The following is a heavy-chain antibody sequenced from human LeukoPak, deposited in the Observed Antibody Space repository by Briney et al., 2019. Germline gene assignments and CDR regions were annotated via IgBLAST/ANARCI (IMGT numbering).Heavy chain of an antibody. J-gene: IGHJ5*02. Sequence: ASVKVFCKASGYTFTSYDINWVRQATGQGLEWMGWMNPNSGNTGYAQKFQGRVTMTRNTSISTAYMELSSLRSEDTAVYYCARRVAAAGTDWFDPWGQGTLVTVSS. V-gene: IGHV1-8*01. CDR3: ARRVAAAGTDWFDP. CDR2: MNPNSGNT. CDR1: GYTFTSYD. D-gene: IGHD6-13*01.